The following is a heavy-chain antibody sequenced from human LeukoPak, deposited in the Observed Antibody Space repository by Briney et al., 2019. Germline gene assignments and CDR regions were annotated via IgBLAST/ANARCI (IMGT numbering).Heavy chain of an antibody. CDR3: ARDAMVYAKPVPFDY. J-gene: IGHJ4*02. D-gene: IGHD2-8*01. V-gene: IGHV3-48*03. Sequence: PGGSLRLSCAASGFTFSSYEMNWVRQAPGKGLEWVSYISGSGSTIYYADSVKGRFTISRDNAKNSLYLQMNSLRAEDTPVYYCARDAMVYAKPVPFDYWGQGTLVTVSS. CDR1: GFTFSSYE. CDR2: ISGSGSTI.